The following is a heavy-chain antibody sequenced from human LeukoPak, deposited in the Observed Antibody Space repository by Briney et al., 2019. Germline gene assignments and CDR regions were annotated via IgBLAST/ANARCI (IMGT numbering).Heavy chain of an antibody. Sequence: SVKVSCKASGGTFSSYAISWVRQAPGQGLEWMGGIIPIFGTANYAQKFQGRVTITTDESTSTAYMELSSLRSEDTAVYYCARAQWLLLAFDYWGQGTPVTVSS. CDR2: IIPIFGTA. CDR1: GGTFSSYA. D-gene: IGHD3-22*01. CDR3: ARAQWLLLAFDY. V-gene: IGHV1-69*05. J-gene: IGHJ4*02.